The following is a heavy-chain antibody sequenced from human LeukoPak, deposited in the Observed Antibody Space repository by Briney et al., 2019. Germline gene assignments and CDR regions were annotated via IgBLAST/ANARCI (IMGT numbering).Heavy chain of an antibody. V-gene: IGHV3-74*01. CDR3: ARPPDGLANAFDI. Sequence: GGSLILSCKGSGFSFSTSWIHWVRQAPGEGLVWVSRINPDYSGTDYADSVRGRFTISRDNAKNTVFLQMNSLRAEDTAVYYCARPPDGLANAFDIWGLGTMVTVSS. D-gene: IGHD5-24*01. J-gene: IGHJ3*02. CDR1: GFSFSTSW. CDR2: INPDYSGT.